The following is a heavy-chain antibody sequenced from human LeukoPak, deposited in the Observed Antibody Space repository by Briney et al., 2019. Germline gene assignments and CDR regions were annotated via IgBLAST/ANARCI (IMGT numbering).Heavy chain of an antibody. J-gene: IGHJ4*02. V-gene: IGHV4-59*08. CDR1: GGSISSYY. CDR3: ARHRYSSGWSDYDY. D-gene: IGHD6-19*01. Sequence: SETLSLTCTVSGGSISSYYWTWIGQPPEKGLEWIGYIYYSGSTRYNPSLESRVTISVDTSKNQFSLKLSSVTAADTAVYYCARHRYSSGWSDYDYWGQGILVTVSS. CDR2: IYYSGST.